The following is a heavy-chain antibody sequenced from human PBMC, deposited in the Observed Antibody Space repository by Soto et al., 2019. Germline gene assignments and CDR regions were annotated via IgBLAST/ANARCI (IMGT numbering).Heavy chain of an antibody. CDR2: INSDGSSA. V-gene: IGHV3-74*01. D-gene: IGHD3-3*01. CDR3: ERGAYYDLWSMDV. J-gene: IGHJ6*02. Sequence: EVQLVESGGGLVQPGGSLRLSCAASGFTFSSYWMHWVRQAPGKGLVWVSRINSDGSSASYADSVKGRFTISRDNAKNTLYLHMNSLRAEDTAVYYCERGAYYDLWSMDVWGQGTTVTVSS. CDR1: GFTFSSYW.